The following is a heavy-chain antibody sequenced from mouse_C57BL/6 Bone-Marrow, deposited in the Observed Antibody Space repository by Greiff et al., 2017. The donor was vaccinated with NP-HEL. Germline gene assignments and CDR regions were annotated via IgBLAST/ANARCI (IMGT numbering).Heavy chain of an antibody. Sequence: QVQLQQPGAELVMPGASVKLSCKASGYTFTSYWMHWVKQRPGQGLEWIGEIDPSDSYTNYTQKFKGKFTLTVDKSSSTAYMQLSSLTSEDSAVYYCARSGYDYDDAMDYWGQGTSVTVSA. CDR2: IDPSDSYT. D-gene: IGHD2-4*01. J-gene: IGHJ4*01. CDR1: GYTFTSYW. CDR3: ARSGYDYDDAMDY. V-gene: IGHV1-69*01.